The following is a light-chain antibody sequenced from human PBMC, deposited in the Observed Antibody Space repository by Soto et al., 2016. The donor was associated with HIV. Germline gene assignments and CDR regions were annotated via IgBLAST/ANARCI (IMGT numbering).Light chain of an antibody. V-gene: IGKV1-16*02. CDR1: QGINNF. J-gene: IGKJ1*01. CDR2: DAS. Sequence: DIQMTQSPSSLSASVGDRVTITCRASQGINNFLAWFQQKPGKALKSLIYDASSLQSGVPSKFSGSRSGTDFTLTISSLQPEDFATYYCQLYYDYWTNGYWTFGQGTKVEIK. CDR3: QLYYDYWTNGYWT.